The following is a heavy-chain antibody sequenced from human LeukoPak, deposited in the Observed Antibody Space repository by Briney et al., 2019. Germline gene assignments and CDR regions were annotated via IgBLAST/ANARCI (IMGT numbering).Heavy chain of an antibody. CDR1: GGSISSGDYY. J-gene: IGHJ4*02. CDR2: INHSGST. V-gene: IGHV4-30-4*08. D-gene: IGHD3-9*01. CDR3: AALDILTGYYTAVFDY. Sequence: NPSQTLSLTCTVSGGSISSGDYYWSWIRQPPGKGLEWIGEINHSGSTNYNPSLKSRVTISVDTSKNQFSLKLSSVTAADTAVYYCAALDILTGYYTAVFDYWGQGTLVTVSS.